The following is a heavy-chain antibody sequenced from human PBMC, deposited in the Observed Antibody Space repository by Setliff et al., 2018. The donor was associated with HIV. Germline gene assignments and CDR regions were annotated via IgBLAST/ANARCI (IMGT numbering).Heavy chain of an antibody. V-gene: IGHV3-23*01. CDR3: ATDCAVVGGTGSLDS. CDR1: GFTFSNYA. Sequence: PGGSLRLSCAASGFTFSNYAMSWVRQAPGKGLEWVSGISGSAGTTYYADSVKGRFTISRDNSKNTLYLQMNSRRAEDTAVYYCATDCAVVGGTGSLDSWGQGTLVTVSS. CDR2: ISGSAGTT. D-gene: IGHD1-26*01. J-gene: IGHJ4*02.